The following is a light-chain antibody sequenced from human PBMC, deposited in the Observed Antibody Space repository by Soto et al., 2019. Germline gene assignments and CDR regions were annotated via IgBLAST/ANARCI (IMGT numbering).Light chain of an antibody. CDR3: QQSYNNPRT. Sequence: DIQMTQSPSTLSASVGDRVTITCRASQSISSYLNWYQQKPGNAPKLLIYAASSLQSGVPSRFSGSGSGTDFTLTISSLQPEDFATYYCQQSYNNPRTFGQGTKVDIK. V-gene: IGKV1-39*01. J-gene: IGKJ1*01. CDR2: AAS. CDR1: QSISSY.